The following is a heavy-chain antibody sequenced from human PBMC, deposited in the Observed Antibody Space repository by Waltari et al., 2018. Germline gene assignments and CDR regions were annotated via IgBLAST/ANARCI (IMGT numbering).Heavy chain of an antibody. Sequence: QVQLVQSGAEVKKPVSSVKVSCTASGGTFSSYALSWVRQAPGKGLEWMGRNIHSCGTANDEKTFQGRVTITADKATRTAYMELSSLRSEDTDGYYCESGPADYWGQGTMVTVSS. CDR3: ESGPADY. V-gene: IGHV1-69*08. J-gene: IGHJ4*02. CDR1: GGTFSSYA. CDR2: NIHSCGTA.